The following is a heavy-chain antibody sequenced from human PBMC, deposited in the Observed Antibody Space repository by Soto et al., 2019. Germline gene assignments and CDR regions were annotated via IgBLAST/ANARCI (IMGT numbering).Heavy chain of an antibody. CDR1: GGSISSGDYY. CDR2: IYYSGST. Sequence: ASETLSLTCTVSGGSISSGDYYWSWIRQPPWKGLEWIGYIYYSGSTYYNPSLKSRVTISVDTSKNQFSLKLSSVTAADTAVYYCASNIVVVPAAIYWGQGXLVTVYS. J-gene: IGHJ4*02. D-gene: IGHD2-2*01. CDR3: ASNIVVVPAAIY. V-gene: IGHV4-30-4*01.